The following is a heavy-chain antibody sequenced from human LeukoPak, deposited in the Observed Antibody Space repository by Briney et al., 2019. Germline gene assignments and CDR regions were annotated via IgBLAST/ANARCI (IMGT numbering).Heavy chain of an antibody. CDR3: ARGGSKQWLVDDS. D-gene: IGHD6-19*01. J-gene: IGHJ4*02. V-gene: IGHV4-59*02. CDR2: IHYSGST. Sequence: SETLSLTCTVSGGSVSGYYWSWVRQPPGKGLEWIGYIHYSGSTNYNPSLKSRVTISVDTSKNQFSLKLSSVTAADTAIYYCARGGSKQWLVDDSWGQGTLVTVSS. CDR1: GGSVSGYY.